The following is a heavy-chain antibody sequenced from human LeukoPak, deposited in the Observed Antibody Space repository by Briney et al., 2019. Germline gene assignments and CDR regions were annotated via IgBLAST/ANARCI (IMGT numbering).Heavy chain of an antibody. Sequence: SETLSLTCTVSGGSISSYYWSWIRQPAGKGLEWIGRIYTSGSTNYNPSLKSRVTMSVDTSKNQFSLKLSSVTAADTAVYYCARDGLGYCSGCSCLDYYYGMDVWGQGTTVTVSS. CDR3: ARDGLGYCSGCSCLDYYYGMDV. D-gene: IGHD2-15*01. V-gene: IGHV4-4*07. CDR2: IYTSGST. CDR1: GGSISSYY. J-gene: IGHJ6*02.